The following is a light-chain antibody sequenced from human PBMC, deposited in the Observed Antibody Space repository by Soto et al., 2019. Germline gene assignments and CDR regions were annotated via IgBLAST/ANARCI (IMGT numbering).Light chain of an antibody. CDR2: GAS. Sequence: EIVLTQSPGTLSLSPGERATLSCMASQSVSSSYLAWYQQEPGQAPRLLIYGASSRATGIPDRFSGSGSGTDFTLTISRLEPEDFAVYYCQQYGSSPLWTFGQGTKVDIK. CDR3: QQYGSSPLWT. J-gene: IGKJ1*01. V-gene: IGKV3-20*01. CDR1: QSVSSSY.